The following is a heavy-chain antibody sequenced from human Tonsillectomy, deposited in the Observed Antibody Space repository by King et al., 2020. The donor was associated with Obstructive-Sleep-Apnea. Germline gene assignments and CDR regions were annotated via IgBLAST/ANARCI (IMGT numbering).Heavy chain of an antibody. CDR3: AHITTSTYWFDP. D-gene: IGHD3-22*01. J-gene: IGHJ5*02. V-gene: IGHV2-26*01. Sequence: VTLKESGPVLVKPTETLTLTCTVSGLSLSTARMGVSWIRQPPGKALEWLAHIFSNDEKSYSTSLKSRLTISKDTSKSQVVLTMTNMDPVDTATYYCAHITTSTYWFDPWGQGTLVTVSS. CDR2: IFSNDEK. CDR1: GLSLSTARMG.